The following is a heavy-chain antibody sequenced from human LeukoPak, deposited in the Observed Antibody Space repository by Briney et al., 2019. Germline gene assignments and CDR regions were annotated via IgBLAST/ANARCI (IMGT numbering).Heavy chain of an antibody. CDR2: IYHSGST. V-gene: IGHV4-30-2*01. CDR1: GGSISSGGYS. D-gene: IGHD3-10*01. CDR3: ARSWVVRGVFDY. J-gene: IGHJ4*02. Sequence: SETLSLTCTVSGGSISSGGYSWSWIRQPPGKGLEWIGYIYHSGSTYYNPSLKSRVTISVDRSKNQFSLKLSSVTAADTAVYYCARSWVVRGVFDYWGQGTLVTVSS.